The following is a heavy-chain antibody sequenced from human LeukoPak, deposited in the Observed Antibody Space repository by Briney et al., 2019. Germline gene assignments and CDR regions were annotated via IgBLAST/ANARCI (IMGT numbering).Heavy chain of an antibody. CDR3: ARAAVTTLPYFGY. J-gene: IGHJ4*02. Sequence: GASVKISCEASGYTFIGYYMHLVRQAPGQGLEWMGWINPNSGGTNYAQKFQGRVTMTRDTSISTAYMELSRLRSDDTAVYYCARAAVTTLPYFGYWCPGTLVTVSS. CDR1: GYTFIGYY. CDR2: INPNSGGT. D-gene: IGHD4-17*01. V-gene: IGHV1-2*02.